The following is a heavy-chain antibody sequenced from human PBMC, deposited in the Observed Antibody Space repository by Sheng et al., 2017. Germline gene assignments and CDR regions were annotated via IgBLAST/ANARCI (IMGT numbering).Heavy chain of an antibody. J-gene: IGHJ6*03. V-gene: IGHV1-69*04. CDR1: GGTFSSYA. D-gene: IGHD6-13*01. CDR3: ATPGIAAAGPHDYYYYYMDV. Sequence: QVQLVQSGAEVKKPGSSVKVSCKASGGTFSSYAISWVRQAPGQGLEWMGGIIPILGIANYAQKFQGRVTITADKSTSTAYMELSSLRSEDTAVYYCATPGIAAAGPHDYYYYYMDVWGKGTTVTVSS. CDR2: IIPILGIA.